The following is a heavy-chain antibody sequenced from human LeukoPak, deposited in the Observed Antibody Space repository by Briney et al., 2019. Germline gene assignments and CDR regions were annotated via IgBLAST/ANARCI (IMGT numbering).Heavy chain of an antibody. CDR2: ISGSGGST. Sequence: GGSLRLSCAASGFTFSSYAMSWVRQAPGKGLEWVSAISGSGGSTYYADSVKGRFTISRDDSKNTLYLQMNSLRAEDTAVYYCAKLLRGYSGYAFDYWGQGTLVTVSS. CDR3: AKLLRGYSGYAFDY. V-gene: IGHV3-23*01. CDR1: GFTFSSYA. D-gene: IGHD5-12*01. J-gene: IGHJ4*02.